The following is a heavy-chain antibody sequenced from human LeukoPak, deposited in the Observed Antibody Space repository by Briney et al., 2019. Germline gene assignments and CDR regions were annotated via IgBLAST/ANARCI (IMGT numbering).Heavy chain of an antibody. J-gene: IGHJ4*02. CDR2: ISGSGGST. Sequence: GGSLRLSCAASGFTFSNYAMTWVRQAPGKGLEWVSQISGSGGSTYYADSVRGRFTISRDNSKNTPYLQMSSLRAEDTAVYYCARGQYGSGTLGHWGQGTLVTVSS. D-gene: IGHD3-10*01. CDR1: GFTFSNYA. V-gene: IGHV3-23*01. CDR3: ARGQYGSGTLGH.